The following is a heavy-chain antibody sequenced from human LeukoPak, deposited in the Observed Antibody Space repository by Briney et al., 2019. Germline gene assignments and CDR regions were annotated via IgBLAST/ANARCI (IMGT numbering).Heavy chain of an antibody. CDR3: ARVVAAAAFDY. Sequence: SETLSLTCTVSGGSISSYYWGWIRQPPGKGLEWIGSIYHSGSTYYNPSLKSRVTISVDTSKNQFSLKLSSVTAADTAVYYCARVVAAAAFDYWGQGTLVTVSS. D-gene: IGHD6-13*01. V-gene: IGHV4-38-2*02. CDR1: GGSISSYY. CDR2: IYHSGST. J-gene: IGHJ4*02.